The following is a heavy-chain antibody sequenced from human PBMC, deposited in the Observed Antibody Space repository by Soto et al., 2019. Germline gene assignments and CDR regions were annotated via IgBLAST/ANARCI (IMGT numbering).Heavy chain of an antibody. D-gene: IGHD2-15*01. V-gene: IGHV4-39*01. Sequence: QVQLQESGPGLVKPSETLSLTCSVSGGSINTTYYYWGWIRQPPGKGLEWIGSIYYSGSTYYNPSLTSRLPISVDTSKNQFSLRLSSVTAADSAVYYCARLGTKYCSGGSCYLPEYWGQGSLVSVSS. CDR2: IYYSGST. CDR3: ARLGTKYCSGGSCYLPEY. CDR1: GGSINTTYYY. J-gene: IGHJ4*02.